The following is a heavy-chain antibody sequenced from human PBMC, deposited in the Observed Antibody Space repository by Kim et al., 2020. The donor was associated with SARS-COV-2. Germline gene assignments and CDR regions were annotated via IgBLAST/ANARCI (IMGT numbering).Heavy chain of an antibody. CDR2: IYYSGST. J-gene: IGHJ6*02. CDR3: ARDRSRGYCSSTSCYGYYYYYGMDV. D-gene: IGHD2-2*01. CDR1: GGSISSSSYY. V-gene: IGHV4-39*07. Sequence: SETLSLTCTVSGGSISSSSYYWGWIRQPPGKGLEWIGSIYYSGSTYYNPSLKSRVTISVDTSKNQFSLKLSSVTAADTAVYYCARDRSRGYCSSTSCYGYYYYYGMDVWGQGTTVTVSS.